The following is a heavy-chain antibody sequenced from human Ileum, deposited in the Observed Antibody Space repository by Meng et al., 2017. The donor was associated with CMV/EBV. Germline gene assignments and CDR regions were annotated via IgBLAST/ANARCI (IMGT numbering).Heavy chain of an antibody. V-gene: IGHV4-34*01. J-gene: IGHJ4*02. Sequence: SETLSLTCAVYGGSFRGYYWSWIRQPPGKGLEWIGQINLGGSTRYNPSLESRVTILEDTSKNQFSLRLSSVTAADTAVYYCARHGGWDFDYWGQATRVTVSS. CDR1: GGSFRGYY. CDR2: INLGGST. CDR3: ARHGGWDFDY. D-gene: IGHD4-23*01.